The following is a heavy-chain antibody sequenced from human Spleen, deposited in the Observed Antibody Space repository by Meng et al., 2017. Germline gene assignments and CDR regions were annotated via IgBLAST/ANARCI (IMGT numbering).Heavy chain of an antibody. D-gene: IGHD2/OR15-2a*01. CDR2: IYRSGST. Sequence: SETLSLTCAVSGYSISSGYYWGWIRQPPGTGLEWIGSIYRSGSTYYNPSLKSRVTISVDTSKNQFSLRLSSVTAADTAVYYCARVGGTYYFADYWGQGTLVTVSS. CDR3: ARVGGTYYFADY. CDR1: GYSISSGYY. V-gene: IGHV4-38-2*01. J-gene: IGHJ4*02.